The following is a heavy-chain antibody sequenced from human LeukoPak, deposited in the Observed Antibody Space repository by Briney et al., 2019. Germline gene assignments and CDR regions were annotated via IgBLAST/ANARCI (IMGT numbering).Heavy chain of an antibody. D-gene: IGHD5-18*01. CDR3: ATRGYSYGYGWFDP. V-gene: IGHV1-69*05. CDR1: GGTFSSYA. J-gene: IGHJ5*02. CDR2: IIPIFGTA. Sequence: SVKVSCKASGGTFSSYAISWVRQAPGQGLEWMGGIIPIFGTANYAQKFQGRVTITTDESTSTAYMELSSLRSEDTAVYYCATRGYSYGYGWFDPWGQGTLATVSS.